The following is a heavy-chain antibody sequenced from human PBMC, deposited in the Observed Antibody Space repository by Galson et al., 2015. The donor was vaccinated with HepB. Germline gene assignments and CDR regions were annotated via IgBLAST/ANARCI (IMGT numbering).Heavy chain of an antibody. CDR3: ARVGLLWFGEDY. J-gene: IGHJ4*02. D-gene: IGHD3-10*01. CDR2: INAGNGNT. CDR1: GYTFTSYA. V-gene: IGHV1-3*01. Sequence: SCKASGYTFTSYAMHWVRQAPGQRLEWMGWINAGNGNTKYSQKFQGRVTITRDTSASTAYMELSSLRSEDTAVYYCARVGLLWFGEDYWGQGTLVTVSS.